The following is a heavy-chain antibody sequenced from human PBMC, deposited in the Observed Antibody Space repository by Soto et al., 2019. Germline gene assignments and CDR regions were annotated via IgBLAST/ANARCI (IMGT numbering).Heavy chain of an antibody. CDR1: GFTFTGHY. CDR3: ARAGIAAAGSGEYGMDV. V-gene: IGHV1-2*02. CDR2: INPNSGTT. Sequence: QVRLVQSGAELKKPGASVKVSCKASGFTFTGHYIHWVRQAPGQGLEWMGWINPNSGTTKYAQKFQGRVTLTRETSITTAYMELNSLKSDDTAVYYCARAGIAAAGSGEYGMDVWGQGTTVIVSS. D-gene: IGHD6-13*01. J-gene: IGHJ6*02.